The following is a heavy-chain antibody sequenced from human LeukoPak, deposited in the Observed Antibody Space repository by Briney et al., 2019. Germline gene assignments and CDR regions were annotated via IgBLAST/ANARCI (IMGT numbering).Heavy chain of an antibody. J-gene: IGHJ4*02. V-gene: IGHV3-23*01. Sequence: GGSLRLSCAASGFTFSSYAMSWVRQAPGKGLQWVSVISGSGGSTYYADSVKGRFTISRDNSKNTLYLQMNSLRAEDTAVYYCAKDLQVVVITGFDYWGQGTLVTVSS. D-gene: IGHD3-22*01. CDR1: GFTFSSYA. CDR2: ISGSGGST. CDR3: AKDLQVVVITGFDY.